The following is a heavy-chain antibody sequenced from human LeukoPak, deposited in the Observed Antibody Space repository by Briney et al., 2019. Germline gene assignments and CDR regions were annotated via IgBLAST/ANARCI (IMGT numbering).Heavy chain of an antibody. V-gene: IGHV4-4*07. CDR2: IYNSGST. J-gene: IGHJ3*02. Sequence: PSETLSLTCTVSGGSISSYYWSWIRQPAGKGLEWIGRIYNSGSTNYNPSLQSRVTISVDTSKNQFSLKLSSVTAADTAVYYCARGSPYYYDSRNAFDIWGQGTMVTVSS. D-gene: IGHD3-22*01. CDR1: GGSISSYY. CDR3: ARGSPYYYDSRNAFDI.